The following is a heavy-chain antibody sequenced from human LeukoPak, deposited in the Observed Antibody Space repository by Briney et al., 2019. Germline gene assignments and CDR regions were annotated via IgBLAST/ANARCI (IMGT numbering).Heavy chain of an antibody. Sequence: GESLKISCQGSGYSFSTYWITWVRQMPGKGLEWMGIIYPGDSDTRYSPSFQGQVTISADKSISTAYLQWSSLKASDTAMYYCARHLSRDSSGWYMDAFDIWGQGTMVTVSS. D-gene: IGHD6-19*01. CDR3: ARHLSRDSSGWYMDAFDI. J-gene: IGHJ3*02. CDR2: IYPGDSDT. CDR1: GYSFSTYW. V-gene: IGHV5-51*01.